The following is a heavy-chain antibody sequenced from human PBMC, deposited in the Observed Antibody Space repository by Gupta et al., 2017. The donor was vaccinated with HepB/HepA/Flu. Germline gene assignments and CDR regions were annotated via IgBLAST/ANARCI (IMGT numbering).Heavy chain of an antibody. D-gene: IGHD2-8*01. CDR3: VKDYYGTNSMFDY. J-gene: IGHJ4*02. CDR2: ITDNGGDT. Sequence: EVQLLDSGGGLVQPWGSLPLPRAASGFAFHMYAMSWVRQAPGKGLEWVSGITDNGGDTYYADSVNGRFTISRDNSKNTVYLQMNSLRAEDTAIYVCVKDYYGTNSMFDYWGQGTLVSVSS. V-gene: IGHV3-23*01. CDR1: GFAFHMYA.